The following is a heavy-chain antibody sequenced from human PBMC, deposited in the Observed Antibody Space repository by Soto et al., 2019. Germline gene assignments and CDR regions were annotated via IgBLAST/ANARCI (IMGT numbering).Heavy chain of an antibody. D-gene: IGHD3-22*01. CDR1: GFTFSDYY. V-gene: IGHV3-11*01. J-gene: IGHJ4*02. CDR2: ISSSGTTI. CDR3: ARNQLDNRYYSDGSGRAGYFDY. Sequence: QVQLVESGGGLVKPGGSLRLSCAASGFTFSDYYMSWIRQAPGKGLEWVSYISSSGTTIYYADSVKGRFTISRDDAKNSLYLQMNCRGAEYTAVYHCARNQLDNRYYSDGSGRAGYFDYWGQGILVTVSS.